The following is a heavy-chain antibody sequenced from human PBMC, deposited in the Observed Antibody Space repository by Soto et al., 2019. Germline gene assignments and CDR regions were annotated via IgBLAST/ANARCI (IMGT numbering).Heavy chain of an antibody. D-gene: IGHD3-9*01. Sequence: LSLTCTVSGGPINSAQCYWSWIRQTPGKGLEWIGYIYPSGTTYYHPSLKSRVTISLDTSKRQFSLELNSVTAADTAVYYCARRYGPRAFDFWGQGTTVTVSS. CDR1: GGPINSAQCY. J-gene: IGHJ3*01. CDR2: IYPSGTT. V-gene: IGHV4-30-4*01. CDR3: ARRYGPRAFDF.